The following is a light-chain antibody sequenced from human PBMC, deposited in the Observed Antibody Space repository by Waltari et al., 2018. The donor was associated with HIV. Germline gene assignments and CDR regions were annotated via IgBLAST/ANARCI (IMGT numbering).Light chain of an antibody. V-gene: IGLV2-14*01. CDR2: ETY. J-gene: IGLJ2*01. Sequence: QSALTQPASVSGSPGQSITISCAGSSSDVGGYNYVSWYQQHPGKAPKLMIFETYNRPSGVSNRFSGSKSGNTASLTISGLQAEDEADYYCISYTSSHTLEIGGGTTLTVL. CDR1: SSDVGGYNY. CDR3: ISYTSSHTLE.